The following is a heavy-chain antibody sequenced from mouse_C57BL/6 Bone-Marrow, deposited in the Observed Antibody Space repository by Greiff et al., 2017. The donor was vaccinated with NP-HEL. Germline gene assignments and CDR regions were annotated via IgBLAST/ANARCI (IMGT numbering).Heavy chain of an antibody. D-gene: IGHD2-4*01. J-gene: IGHJ4*01. Sequence: VQLKESGPGLVKPSQSLSLTCSVTGYSITSGYYWNWIRQFPGNKLEWMGYISYDGSNNYNPSLKNRISITRDTSKNQFFLKLNSVTTEDTATYYCARERGLRQDAMDYWGQGTSVTVSS. CDR3: ARERGLRQDAMDY. CDR2: ISYDGSN. CDR1: GYSITSGYY. V-gene: IGHV3-6*01.